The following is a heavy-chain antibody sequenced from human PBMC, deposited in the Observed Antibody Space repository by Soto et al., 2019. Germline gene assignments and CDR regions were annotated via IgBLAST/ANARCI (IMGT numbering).Heavy chain of an antibody. CDR2: IYNSRST. CDR3: ASGLSSGWLAS. V-gene: IGHV4-59*02. D-gene: IGHD6-19*01. J-gene: IGHJ5*01. Sequence: PSETLSLTCTVSGGSVSTYYWSWIRQSPGRGLEWIGYIYNSRSTNYNPSLKSRVTISVDTSKNQFSLKVSSVTAADTAVYYCASGLSSGWLASWGQGTLVTVSS. CDR1: GGSVSTYY.